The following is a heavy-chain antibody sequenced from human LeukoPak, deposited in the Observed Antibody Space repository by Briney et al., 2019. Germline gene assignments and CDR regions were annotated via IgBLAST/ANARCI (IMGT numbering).Heavy chain of an antibody. CDR2: INPNSGGT. D-gene: IGHD3-3*01. J-gene: IGHJ4*02. V-gene: IGHV1-2*02. Sequence: ASVKVSCKASGYTFTGYYMHWVRQAPGQGLEWMGWINPNSGGTNYAQKFQGRVTMTRDTSISTAYMELSRLRSDDTAVYYCARDQGLRFLEWLFDYWGQGTLVTVSS. CDR3: ARDQGLRFLEWLFDY. CDR1: GYTFTGYY.